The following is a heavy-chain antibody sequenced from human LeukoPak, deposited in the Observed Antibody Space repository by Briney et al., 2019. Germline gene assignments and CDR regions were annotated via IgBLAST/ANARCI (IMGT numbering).Heavy chain of an antibody. V-gene: IGHV3-66*01. CDR1: GFSVSNYY. CDR3: TRGQSYCGADCYSD. D-gene: IGHD2-21*02. Sequence: GGSLRLSCAASGFSVSNYYMSWVRQPPGKGLEWVSVMYTGGGRYYGDSVKGRFTISRDNSKNTVFLQMTGLRVQDTALYYCTRGQSYCGADCYSDWGQGTLVNVSS. CDR2: MYTGGGR. J-gene: IGHJ4*02.